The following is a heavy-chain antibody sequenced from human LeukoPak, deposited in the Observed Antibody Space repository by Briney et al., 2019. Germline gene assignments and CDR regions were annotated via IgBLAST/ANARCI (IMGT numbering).Heavy chain of an antibody. V-gene: IGHV4-59*01. J-gene: IGHJ2*01. Sequence: SETLSLTCTVSGGSIRSYYWSWIRQPPGKGLEWIGYIYYSGSTNYNPSPKSRVTISVDASKNQFSLKLSSVTAADTAVYYCAIVYYSSSYDYWYFDLWGRGTLVTVSS. D-gene: IGHD6-13*01. CDR2: IYYSGST. CDR3: AIVYYSSSYDYWYFDL. CDR1: GGSIRSYY.